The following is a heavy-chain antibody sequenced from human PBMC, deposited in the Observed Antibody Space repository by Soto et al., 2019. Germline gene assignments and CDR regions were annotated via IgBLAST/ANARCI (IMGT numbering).Heavy chain of an antibody. Sequence: SVKVSCKASGGTFSNYAINWVRQAPGQGLEWMGGIIPIFGTTTYAQKLQGTVTIIADKSTSTAYMDLSSLRSEDTAVYYCARDRGYSDYTYYYYGMDVWGQGTTVTVSS. CDR1: GGTFSNYA. CDR3: ARDRGYSDYTYYYYGMDV. J-gene: IGHJ6*02. V-gene: IGHV1-69*06. D-gene: IGHD5-12*01. CDR2: IIPIFGTT.